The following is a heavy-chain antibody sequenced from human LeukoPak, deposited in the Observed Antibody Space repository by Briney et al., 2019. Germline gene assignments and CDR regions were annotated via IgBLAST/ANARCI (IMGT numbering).Heavy chain of an antibody. Sequence: PGRSLRLSCAASGFTFDDYAMHWVRQAPGKGLEWVSGISWNSGSIGYADSVKGRFTLSRDNAKNSLYLQMNSLRAEDTALYYCAKDRYGGYAYFDYWGQGTQVTVSS. CDR3: AKDRYGGYAYFDY. J-gene: IGHJ4*02. D-gene: IGHD5-12*01. CDR2: ISWNSGSI. CDR1: GFTFDDYA. V-gene: IGHV3-9*01.